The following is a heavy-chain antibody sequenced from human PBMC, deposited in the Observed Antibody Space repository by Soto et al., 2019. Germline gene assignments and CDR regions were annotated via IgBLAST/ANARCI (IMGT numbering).Heavy chain of an antibody. V-gene: IGHV3-30*18. CDR2: ISYDGSNK. D-gene: IGHD3-22*01. CDR3: AKDPGGYYA. J-gene: IGHJ5*02. CDR1: GVTFISYG. Sequence: GGFLRLSCAASGVTFISYGMHWVRQAPGKGLEWVAVISYDGSNKYYADSVKGRFTISRDNSKNTLYLKMNSLRAEGTAVYYCAKDPGGYYAWGQGTLVTVSS.